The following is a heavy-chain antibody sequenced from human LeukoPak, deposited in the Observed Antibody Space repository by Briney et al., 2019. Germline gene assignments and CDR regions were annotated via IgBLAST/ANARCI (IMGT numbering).Heavy chain of an antibody. Sequence: SETLSLTSTVSGGSISSYYWSWIRQPPGKGLEWIGYIYYSGSTNYNPSLKSRVTISVDTSKNQFSLKLSSVTAADTAVYYCARDPDLGAFDIWGQGTMVTVSS. CDR1: GGSISSYY. CDR2: IYYSGST. J-gene: IGHJ3*02. D-gene: IGHD2-21*02. CDR3: ARDPDLGAFDI. V-gene: IGHV4-59*01.